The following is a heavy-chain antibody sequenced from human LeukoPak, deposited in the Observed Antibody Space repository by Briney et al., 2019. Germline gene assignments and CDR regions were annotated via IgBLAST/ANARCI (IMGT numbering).Heavy chain of an antibody. V-gene: IGHV3-23*01. J-gene: IGHJ4*02. D-gene: IGHD6-19*01. Sequence: PGGSLRLSCAASGFTFSSYAMSWVRQAPGKGLEWVSAISGSGGSTYYADSVKGRFTISRDNSKNTLYLQMNSLRAEDTAVYYCVTRPNFSSGWDTDRVYWGQGTLVTVSS. CDR3: VTRPNFSSGWDTDRVY. CDR2: ISGSGGST. CDR1: GFTFSSYA.